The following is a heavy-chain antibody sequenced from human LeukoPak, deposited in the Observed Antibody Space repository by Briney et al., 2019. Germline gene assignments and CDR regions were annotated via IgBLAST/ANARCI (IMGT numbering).Heavy chain of an antibody. D-gene: IGHD2/OR15-2a*01. Sequence: GGSLRLSCAASGFTFSTYWMTWVRQAPGKGVEGVANIRQDGSVKNYVGSVKGRFTISRDNAKNSLSLQMDSLRAEDTAVYFCAGCAGNSCYFDYWGQGTLVTVSS. V-gene: IGHV3-7*01. CDR2: IRQDGSVK. J-gene: IGHJ4*02. CDR1: GFTFSTYW. CDR3: AGCAGNSCYFDY.